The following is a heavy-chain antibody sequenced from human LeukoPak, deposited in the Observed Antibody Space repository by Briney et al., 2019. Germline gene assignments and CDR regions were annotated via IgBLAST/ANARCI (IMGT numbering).Heavy chain of an antibody. Sequence: ASVKVSCKASGYTFTSYYMHWVRQAPGQGLEWMGIINPSGGSTSYAQKFQGRVTITADKSTSTAYMELSGLRSEDTAVYYCARVHDFWSGYPDYWGQGTLVTVSS. J-gene: IGHJ4*02. CDR2: INPSGGST. V-gene: IGHV1-46*01. D-gene: IGHD3-3*01. CDR3: ARVHDFWSGYPDY. CDR1: GYTFTSYY.